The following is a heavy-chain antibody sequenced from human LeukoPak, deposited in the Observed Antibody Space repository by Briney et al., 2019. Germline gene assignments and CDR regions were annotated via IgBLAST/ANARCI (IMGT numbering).Heavy chain of an antibody. V-gene: IGHV4-34*01. CDR2: INHSVST. J-gene: IGHJ4*02. Sequence: TPSETLSLTCAVYGGSFSTYSWNWIRHPPGKGLEWIGEINHSVSTNYNPSLKSRVTISLDTSRYQFSLKLSSVTAPDTAVYYCARVAVADSNYFDDGGEGTLVTVSS. CDR3: ARVAVADSNYFDD. D-gene: IGHD6-19*01. CDR1: GGSFSTYS.